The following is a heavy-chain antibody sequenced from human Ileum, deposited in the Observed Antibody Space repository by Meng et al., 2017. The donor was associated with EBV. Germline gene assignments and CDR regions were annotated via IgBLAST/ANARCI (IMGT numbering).Heavy chain of an antibody. CDR3: ARAHPVVYFFDY. V-gene: IGHV4-30-2*01. CDR1: GGSISSGGHS. Sequence: LRCQESGSGLVKHSQTVSLRCAVSGGSISSGGHSWSWIRQPPGKGLEWIGDIQHSGSTYYNPSLKSRVTISVDRSRNRFSLKLSSVTAADTAVYYCARAHPVVYFFDYWGQGTLVTVSS. J-gene: IGHJ4*02. D-gene: IGHD4-23*01. CDR2: IQHSGST.